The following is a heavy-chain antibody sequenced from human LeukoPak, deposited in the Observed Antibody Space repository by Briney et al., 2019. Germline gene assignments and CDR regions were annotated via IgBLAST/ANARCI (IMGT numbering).Heavy chain of an antibody. J-gene: IGHJ4*02. Sequence: SETLSLTCTVSGGSISSSSYYWGWIRQPPGKGLEWIGSIYYTGSTYYNPSLKSRVTISVDTSKNQFSLKLSSVTAADTAVYCCARHDSSGWLFDYWGQGTLVTISS. CDR3: ARHDSSGWLFDY. CDR1: GGSISSSSYY. D-gene: IGHD6-19*01. V-gene: IGHV4-39*01. CDR2: IYYTGST.